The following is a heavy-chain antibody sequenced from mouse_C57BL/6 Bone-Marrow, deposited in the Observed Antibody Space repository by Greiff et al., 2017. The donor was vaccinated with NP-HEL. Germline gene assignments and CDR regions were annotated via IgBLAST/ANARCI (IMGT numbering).Heavy chain of an antibody. Sequence: QVQLQQSGPELVKPGASVKISCKASGYSFSSSWMNWVKQRPGKGLEWIGRIYPGDGDTNYNGKFKGKATLTADKSSSTAYMQLSSLTSEDSAVYCCARLRGGFAYWGQGTLVTVSA. J-gene: IGHJ3*01. CDR2: IYPGDGDT. V-gene: IGHV1-82*01. CDR3: ARLRGGFAY. CDR1: GYSFSSSW.